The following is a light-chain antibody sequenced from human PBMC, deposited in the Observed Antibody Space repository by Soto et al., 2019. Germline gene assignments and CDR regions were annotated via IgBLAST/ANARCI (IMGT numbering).Light chain of an antibody. CDR2: EVS. V-gene: IGLV2-8*01. Sequence: QSALTQAPSASGSPGQSVTISCTGTSSDVGGYNYVSWYQQHPGKAPKLMIYEVSKRPSGVPDRFSGSKSGNTASLTVSGLQAEDEADYYCSSYAGSNKKVFGGGTKLTVL. J-gene: IGLJ2*01. CDR1: SSDVGGYNY. CDR3: SSYAGSNKKV.